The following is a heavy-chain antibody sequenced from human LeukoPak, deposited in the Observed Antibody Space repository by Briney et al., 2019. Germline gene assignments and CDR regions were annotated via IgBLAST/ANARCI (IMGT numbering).Heavy chain of an antibody. Sequence: ASVKVSCKASGYTFTTYGISWVRQAPGQGLEWMGWVSGNNGNTNYAQKLQGRVTMTTDTSTNTAYMELRSLRSDDTAVYYYARDFYHSGTNWYDVFDVWGQGTMVTVSS. CDR1: GYTFTTYG. CDR2: VSGNNGNT. V-gene: IGHV1-18*01. CDR3: ARDFYHSGTNWYDVFDV. J-gene: IGHJ3*01. D-gene: IGHD1-1*01.